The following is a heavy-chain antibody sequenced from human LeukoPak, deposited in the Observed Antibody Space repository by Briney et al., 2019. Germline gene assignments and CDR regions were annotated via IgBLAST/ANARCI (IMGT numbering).Heavy chain of an antibody. CDR2: IYYSGST. D-gene: IGHD2-8*01. V-gene: IGHV4-39*07. Sequence: SQTLSLTCTVSGGSISSSGYYWGWIRQPPGKGLEWIGSIYYSGSTYYNASLMSRVTISVDTSQNHVFLKLSSATAEETAVYFCARVNGGGGGRCTNGFCYKDSYYYLGVWGKGTTVTVS. CDR3: ARVNGGGGGRCTNGFCYKDSYYYLGV. J-gene: IGHJ6*03. CDR1: GGSISSSGYY.